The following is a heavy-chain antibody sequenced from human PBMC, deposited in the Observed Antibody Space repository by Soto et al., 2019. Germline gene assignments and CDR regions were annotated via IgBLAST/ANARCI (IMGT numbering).Heavy chain of an antibody. CDR3: TILGRHSYGMDV. CDR2: IYSGDST. D-gene: IGHD3-16*01. J-gene: IGHJ6*02. Sequence: GGSLRLSCAASGFTVSSNYMSWVRQAPGKGLEWVSVIYSGDSTYYADSVKGRFTISRDNSRNTLYLQMNSLRAGDTAVYFCTILGRHSYGMDVWGQGTTVTVSS. V-gene: IGHV3-53*01. CDR1: GFTVSSNY.